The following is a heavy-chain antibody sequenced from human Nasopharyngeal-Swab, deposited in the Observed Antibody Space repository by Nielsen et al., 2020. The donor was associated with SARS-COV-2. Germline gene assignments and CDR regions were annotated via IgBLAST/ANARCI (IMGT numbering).Heavy chain of an antibody. V-gene: IGHV3-48*01. CDR1: GFTFSSYS. J-gene: IGHJ4*02. CDR3: AKDGHTAMPNYFDY. CDR2: ISSSSTI. Sequence: GGSLRLSCAASGFTFSSYSMNWVRQAPGKGLEWVSYISSSSTIYYADSVKGRFTISRDNAKNSLYLQMNSLRAEDTAVYYCAKDGHTAMPNYFDYWGQGTLVTVSS. D-gene: IGHD5-18*01.